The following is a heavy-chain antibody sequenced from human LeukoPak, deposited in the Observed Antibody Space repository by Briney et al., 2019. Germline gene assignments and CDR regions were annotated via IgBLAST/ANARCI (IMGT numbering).Heavy chain of an antibody. V-gene: IGHV3-21*04. CDR2: ISSSSSYI. CDR3: AKDFRSCSDYHSFDI. D-gene: IGHD2-15*01. Sequence: GGSLRLSCAASGFTFSSYSMNWVRQAPGKGLEWVSSISSSSSYIYYADSVKGRFTISRDNAKNSLYLQMNSLRAEDTAVYYCAKDFRSCSDYHSFDIWGQGTTVTVSS. CDR1: GFTFSSYS. J-gene: IGHJ3*02.